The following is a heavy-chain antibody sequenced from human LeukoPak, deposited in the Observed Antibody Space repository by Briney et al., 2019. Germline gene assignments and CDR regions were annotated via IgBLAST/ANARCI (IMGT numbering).Heavy chain of an antibody. D-gene: IGHD2-21*02. CDR3: ARLAYCGGDCYSVDY. V-gene: IGHV3-11*01. J-gene: IGHJ4*02. CDR1: GFTFSSYY. Sequence: GGSLRLSCAASGFTFSSYYMSWIRQAPGKGLEWVSYISSSGSTIYYADSVKGRFTISRDNAKNSLYLQMNSLRAEDTAVYYCARLAYCGGDCYSVDYWGQGTLVTVSS. CDR2: ISSSGSTI.